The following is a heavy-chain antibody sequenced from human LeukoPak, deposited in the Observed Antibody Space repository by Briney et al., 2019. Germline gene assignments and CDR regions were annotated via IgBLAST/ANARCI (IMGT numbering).Heavy chain of an antibody. CDR2: ISYDGSNK. J-gene: IGHJ5*02. CDR3: ARGIDDNWFDP. V-gene: IGHV3-30*04. D-gene: IGHD2-21*01. CDR1: GFTFSNYA. Sequence: GGSLGLSCAASGFTFSNYAMSWVRQAPGKGLEWVAVISYDGSNKYYADSVKGRFTISRDNSKNTLYLQMNSLRAEDTAMYYCARGIDDNWFDPWGQGTLVTVSS.